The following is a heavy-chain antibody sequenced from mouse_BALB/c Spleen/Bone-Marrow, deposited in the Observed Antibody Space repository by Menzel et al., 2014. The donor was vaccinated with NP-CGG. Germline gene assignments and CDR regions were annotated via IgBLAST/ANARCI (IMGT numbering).Heavy chain of an antibody. V-gene: IGHV1-4*01. Sequence: VQLQQSGAELARPGASVKMSCKASGYTFTSYTMHWVKQRPGQGLEWIGYINPSSGYTNYNQKFKGKATLTADKSSSTAYMQLSSLTSEDSAVYYCARAAYYRYDEGAWFAYWGQGTLVTVSA. J-gene: IGHJ3*01. CDR1: GYTFTSYT. CDR2: INPSSGYT. D-gene: IGHD2-14*01. CDR3: ARAAYYRYDEGAWFAY.